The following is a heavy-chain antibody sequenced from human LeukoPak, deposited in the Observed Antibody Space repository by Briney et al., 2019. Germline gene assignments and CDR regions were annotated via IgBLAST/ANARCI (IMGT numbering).Heavy chain of an antibody. D-gene: IGHD3-9*01. CDR1: GGSISSYY. Sequence: SETLSLTCTVSGGSISSYYWSWIRQPPGKGLEWIGYIYYSGSTNYNASLKSRVTISVDTSKNQFSLKLSSVTAADTAVYYCARDLNFDTNWFDPWGQGTLVTV. CDR3: ARDLNFDTNWFDP. V-gene: IGHV4-59*01. J-gene: IGHJ5*02. CDR2: IYYSGST.